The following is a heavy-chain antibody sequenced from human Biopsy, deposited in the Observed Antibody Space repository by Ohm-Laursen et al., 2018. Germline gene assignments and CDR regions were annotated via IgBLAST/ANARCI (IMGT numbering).Heavy chain of an antibody. CDR3: ARWTPEYDSSRYYLDAFDI. CDR1: GGDINSYY. Sequence: SETLSLTCNVSGGDINSYYWSWIRQPAGKGLEWIGRIYSSGSTNYNPSLKSRVTLSMDTSKRQFSLKLSFVTAADTAVYYCARWTPEYDSSRYYLDAFDIWGQGTKVTVSS. D-gene: IGHD3-22*01. V-gene: IGHV4-4*07. CDR2: IYSSGST. J-gene: IGHJ3*02.